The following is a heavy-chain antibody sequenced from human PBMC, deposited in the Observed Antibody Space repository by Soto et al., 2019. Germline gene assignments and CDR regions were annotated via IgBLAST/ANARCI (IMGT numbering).Heavy chain of an antibody. V-gene: IGHV4-59*08. J-gene: IGHJ4*02. Sequence: PXXTLSLTCTVSGGSITSYYWSWIRQPPGKGLEWIGYIXHSGSXNYNTHIKSRXXISVDKSXXQFYMKLSSVTAAETAVYYCASSSNYLHTYFDYWGQGTLVTVSS. CDR1: GGSITSYY. CDR3: ASSSNYLHTYFDY. CDR2: IXHSGSX. D-gene: IGHD4-4*01.